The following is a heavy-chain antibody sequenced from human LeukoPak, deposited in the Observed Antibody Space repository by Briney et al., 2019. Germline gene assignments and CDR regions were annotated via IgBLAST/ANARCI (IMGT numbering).Heavy chain of an antibody. CDR1: GGTFSSYT. V-gene: IGHV1-69*04. Sequence: ASVKVSCKASGGTFSSYTISWVRQALGQGLEWMGRIIPILGIANYAQKFQGRVTITADKSTSTAYMELSSLRSEDTAVYYCARDDYGSGSYYNGDPGDYWGQGTLVTVSS. J-gene: IGHJ4*02. D-gene: IGHD3-10*01. CDR2: IIPILGIA. CDR3: ARDDYGSGSYYNGDPGDY.